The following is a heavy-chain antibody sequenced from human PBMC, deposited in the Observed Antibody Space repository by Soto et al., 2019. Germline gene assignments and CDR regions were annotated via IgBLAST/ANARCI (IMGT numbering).Heavy chain of an antibody. Sequence: PGVSLRLSCTASGFTFGDYAMSWFRQAPGTGLEWVGFIRSKAYGGTTEYAASVKGRFTISRDDSKSIAYLQMNSLKTEDTAVYYCTRDIVVVPAAMRGGYFDYWGQGTLVTVSS. D-gene: IGHD2-2*01. J-gene: IGHJ4*02. CDR2: IRSKAYGGTT. V-gene: IGHV3-49*03. CDR1: GFTFGDYA. CDR3: TRDIVVVPAAMRGGYFDY.